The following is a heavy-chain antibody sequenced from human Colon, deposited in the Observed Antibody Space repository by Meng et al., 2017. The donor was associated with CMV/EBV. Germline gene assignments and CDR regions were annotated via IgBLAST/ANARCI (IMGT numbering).Heavy chain of an antibody. CDR2: IYYTGST. V-gene: IGHV4-59*01. CDR3: ARDKYNWNDVPYYGMDV. CDR1: GGSINTYY. D-gene: IGHD1-1*01. Sequence: SETLSLTCTVSGGSINTYYWSWIRPPPGKGLEWIGYIYYTGSTKYNPSLKSRVTISIDTSKNQFSLKVSSVTAADTAVYYCARDKYNWNDVPYYGMDVWGQGTMVTVSS. J-gene: IGHJ6*02.